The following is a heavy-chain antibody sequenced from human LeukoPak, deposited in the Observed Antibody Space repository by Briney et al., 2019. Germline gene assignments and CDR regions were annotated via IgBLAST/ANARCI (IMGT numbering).Heavy chain of an antibody. D-gene: IGHD3-16*01. CDR3: ARASWVSSTDAVR. Sequence: PGGSLRLSCTASGFTFNSYSMTWVRQAPGMGLEWVANIKHDGSEKYYVDSVRGRFTISRDNAKNSLYLQMNTLRVEDTAIYYCARASWVSSTDAVRWGQGTLVTVSS. J-gene: IGHJ4*02. CDR1: GFTFNSYS. CDR2: IKHDGSEK. V-gene: IGHV3-7*03.